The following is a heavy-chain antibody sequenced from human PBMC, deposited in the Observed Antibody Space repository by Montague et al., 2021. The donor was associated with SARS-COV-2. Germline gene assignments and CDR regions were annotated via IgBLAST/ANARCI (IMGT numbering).Heavy chain of an antibody. V-gene: IGHV4-59*01. Sequence: SETLSLTCTVSGGSIGAYYWSWIRQPPGKGPEWIAYISSRGTTNYNPSLKSRITVSVDTSRNQLSLKLSSVTAADSAVYYCARESRVKYFEWSGSRYDYYGMDVWGQGTTGTVSS. CDR1: GGSIGAYY. J-gene: IGHJ6*01. D-gene: IGHD3-3*01. CDR3: ARESRVKYFEWSGSRYDYYGMDV. CDR2: ISSRGTT.